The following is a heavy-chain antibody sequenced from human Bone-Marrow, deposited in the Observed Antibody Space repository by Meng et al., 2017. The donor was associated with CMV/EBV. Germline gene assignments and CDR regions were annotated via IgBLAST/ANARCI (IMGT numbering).Heavy chain of an antibody. J-gene: IGHJ4*02. CDR3: ARHGISTSSEYYFDY. D-gene: IGHD2-2*01. CDR2: IYNTGST. Sequence: GSLRLSCTVSGGSISSTSYYWGWIRQPPGKGLEWIGIIYNTGSTYYNPSLKSRVTISVDTPKNQFSLKLRSVAAADTAVYYCARHGISTSSEYYFDYWGQGTLVTASS. V-gene: IGHV4-39*01. CDR1: GGSISSTSYY.